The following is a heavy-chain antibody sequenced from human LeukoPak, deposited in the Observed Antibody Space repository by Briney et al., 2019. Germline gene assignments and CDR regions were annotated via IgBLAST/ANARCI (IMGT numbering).Heavy chain of an antibody. Sequence: GGSLRLSCAASGFTFSSYAMSWVRQAPGKGLEWVSAISGSGGGTYYADSVKGRFTISRDNSKNTLYLQMNSLRAEDTAVYYCAKRGTAGYYFDYWGQGTLVTVSS. J-gene: IGHJ4*02. CDR2: ISGSGGGT. V-gene: IGHV3-23*01. CDR1: GFTFSSYA. CDR3: AKRGTAGYYFDY. D-gene: IGHD2-8*02.